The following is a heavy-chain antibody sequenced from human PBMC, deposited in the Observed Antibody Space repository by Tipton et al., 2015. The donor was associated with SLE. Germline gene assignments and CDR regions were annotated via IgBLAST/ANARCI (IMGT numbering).Heavy chain of an antibody. Sequence: SLRLSCAVSEFTVSNNYMGWVRQAPGKGLEWVSVIYSGGSTYYGDSVKGRFTISRHNSENTVDLQMNSLRAGDTAVYYCAKHDSYGQSGFGYWGQGTLVTVSS. CDR1: EFTVSNNY. CDR3: AKHDSYGQSGFGY. D-gene: IGHD5-18*01. V-gene: IGHV3-53*04. CDR2: IYSGGST. J-gene: IGHJ4*02.